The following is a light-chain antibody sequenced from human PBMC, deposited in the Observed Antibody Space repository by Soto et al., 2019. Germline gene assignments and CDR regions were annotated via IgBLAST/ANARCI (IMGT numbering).Light chain of an antibody. Sequence: QSALTQPASVSGSPGQSITISCTGTSSDVGGYNYVSWYQQHPGKAPKLMIYDVSNRPSGVSNRFSGSKSGNTASLTSSGLHAEDEAGYYYSSYTSSSAPVVFGGGTKLTVL. V-gene: IGLV2-14*01. CDR1: SSDVGGYNY. CDR3: SSYTSSSAPVV. J-gene: IGLJ2*01. CDR2: DVS.